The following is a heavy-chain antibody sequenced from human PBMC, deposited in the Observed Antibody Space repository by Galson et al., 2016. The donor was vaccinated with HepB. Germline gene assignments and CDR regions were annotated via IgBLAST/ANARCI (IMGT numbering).Heavy chain of an antibody. CDR2: TYYRSKWYN. CDR1: GDSVSNNNAA. D-gene: IGHD2-2*02. J-gene: IGHJ4*02. Sequence: CAISGDSVSNNNAAWNWIRQSPSRGLEWLGRTYYRSKWYNDYAVSVKSRITINPDTSKNQFSLQLNSMTPEDTAVYYWARETHQPLLYGRFDYWGQGTLVTVSS. V-gene: IGHV6-1*01. CDR3: ARETHQPLLYGRFDY.